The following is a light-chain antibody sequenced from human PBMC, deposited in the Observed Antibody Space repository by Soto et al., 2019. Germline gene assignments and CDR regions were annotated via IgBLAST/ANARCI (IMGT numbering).Light chain of an antibody. CDR1: QSVTTF. J-gene: IGKJ4*01. V-gene: IGKV3-11*01. CDR2: DVS. CDR3: QQRINWPLT. Sequence: EIVLTQSPVTLSLSPGERATLSCRASQSVTTFLAWYQQNPGQAPRILSDDVSNRATGIPARFSGRGSGTDVTLTISSLEPEDFAVYYCQQRINWPLTFGGGTKVEI.